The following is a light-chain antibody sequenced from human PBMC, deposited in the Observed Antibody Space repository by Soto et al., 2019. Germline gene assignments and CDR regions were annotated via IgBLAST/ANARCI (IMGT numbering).Light chain of an antibody. V-gene: IGLV2-14*01. CDR1: SSDVGGYNY. CDR3: SSYTSSSTYV. Sequence: QSALTQPASVSGSPGQSITISCTGTSSDVGGYNYVSWYQQHPGKAPKLMIYDGSNRPAGVSNRFSGSKSGNTASLTISGRQAEEEADYYCSSYTSSSTYVFGTGTKLTVL. J-gene: IGLJ1*01. CDR2: DGS.